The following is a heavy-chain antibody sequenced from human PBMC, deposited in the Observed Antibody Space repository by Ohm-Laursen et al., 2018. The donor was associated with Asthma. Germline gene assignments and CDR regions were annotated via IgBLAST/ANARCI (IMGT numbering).Heavy chain of an antibody. CDR1: GYTFSSYG. Sequence: GASLKVSCKSSGYTFSSYGISWVRQAPGQGLEWMGWIGAYNGDTNYAQRLQGRITLTTDTFTSTAYMELRSLRSDDTAVYYCTRDIGYGDDTFDYWGQGTLVTVFS. D-gene: IGHD4-17*01. J-gene: IGHJ4*02. V-gene: IGHV1-18*01. CDR2: IGAYNGDT. CDR3: TRDIGYGDDTFDY.